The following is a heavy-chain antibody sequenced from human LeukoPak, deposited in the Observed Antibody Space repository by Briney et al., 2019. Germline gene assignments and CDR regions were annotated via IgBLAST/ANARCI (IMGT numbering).Heavy chain of an antibody. CDR2: ISYDGSNK. CDR1: GFTFSTYW. V-gene: IGHV3-30*18. J-gene: IGHJ4*02. CDR3: AKGSSPYGRNSYAY. Sequence: PGGSLRLSCAASGFTFSTYWMTWVRQAPCKGLEWVTVISYDGSNKFYADSVKGRFTISRDNSKKTMYLQMNSLRAEATGVYYCAKGSSPYGRNSYAYWGQGTLVTVSS. D-gene: IGHD6-6*01.